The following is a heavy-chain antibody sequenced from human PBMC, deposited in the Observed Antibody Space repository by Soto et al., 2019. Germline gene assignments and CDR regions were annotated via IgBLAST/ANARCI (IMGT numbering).Heavy chain of an antibody. Sequence: GGSLRLSCAASGFTFSSYEMNWVRQAPGKGLEWVSDITSTGSTRYYADSVKGRFTLSRDNAKNSLYLQMNSLRAEDTAVYYCARGYCTSSACHWNFDYWGQGTLVTVSS. J-gene: IGHJ4*02. CDR2: ITSTGSTR. D-gene: IGHD2-8*02. V-gene: IGHV3-48*03. CDR3: ARGYCTSSACHWNFDY. CDR1: GFTFSSYE.